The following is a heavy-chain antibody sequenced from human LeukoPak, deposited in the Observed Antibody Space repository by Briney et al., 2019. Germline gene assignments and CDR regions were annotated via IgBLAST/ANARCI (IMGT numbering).Heavy chain of an antibody. CDR1: GYSFTSYW. CDR3: ARDFGRVVVTATVDY. CDR2: IDPSDSYT. V-gene: IGHV5-10-1*01. D-gene: IGHD2-21*02. Sequence: GESLRISCKGSGYSFTSYWISWVRQMPGKGLEWMGRIDPSDSYTNYSPSFQGHVTISADKSISTAYLQWSSLKASDTAMYYCARDFGRVVVTATVDYWGQGTLVTVSS. J-gene: IGHJ4*02.